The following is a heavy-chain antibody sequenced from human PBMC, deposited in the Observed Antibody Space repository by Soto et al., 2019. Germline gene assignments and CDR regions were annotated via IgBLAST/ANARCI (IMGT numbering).Heavy chain of an antibody. J-gene: IGHJ6*02. D-gene: IGHD3-10*01. V-gene: IGHV3-30*18. CDR3: AKDITMVRGVSLSPLFYGMDV. CDR2: ISYDGSNK. Sequence: GGSLRLSCAASGFTFSSYGFHWVRQAPGKGLEWVAVISYDGSNKYYADSVKGRFTISRDNSKNTLYLQMNRLRAEDTAVYYCAKDITMVRGVSLSPLFYGMDVWGQGTTVTVSS. CDR1: GFTFSSYG.